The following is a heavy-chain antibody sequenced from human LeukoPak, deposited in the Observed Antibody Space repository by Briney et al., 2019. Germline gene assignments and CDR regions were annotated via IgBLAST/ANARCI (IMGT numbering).Heavy chain of an antibody. Sequence: SETLSLTCTVSGGSISSYYWSWIRQPPGKGLEWIGYIYYSGSTNYNPSLKSRVTISVDTSKNQFSLRLSSVTAADTAVYYCARDPQDAFDIWGQGTMVTVSS. CDR3: ARDPQDAFDI. CDR2: IYYSGST. CDR1: GGSISSYY. V-gene: IGHV4-59*01. J-gene: IGHJ3*02.